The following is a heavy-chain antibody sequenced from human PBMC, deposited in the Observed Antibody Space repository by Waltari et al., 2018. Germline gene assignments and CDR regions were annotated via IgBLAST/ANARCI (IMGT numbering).Heavy chain of an antibody. CDR3: ARDLELRFLEWLKKSDYYYYGMDV. V-gene: IGHV1-69*10. J-gene: IGHJ6*02. CDR1: GGTFSSYA. CDR2: IIPILGIA. D-gene: IGHD3-3*01. Sequence: KKPGSSVKVSCKASGGTFSSYAISWVRQAPGQGLEWMGGIIPILGIANYAQKFQGRVTITADKSTNTAYMELSSLRSEYTAVYYCARDLELRFLEWLKKSDYYYYGMDVWGQGTTVTVSS.